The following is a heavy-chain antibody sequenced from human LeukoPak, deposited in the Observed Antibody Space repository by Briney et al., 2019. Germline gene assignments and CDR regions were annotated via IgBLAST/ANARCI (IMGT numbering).Heavy chain of an antibody. CDR3: AKSKEDCCGSFDP. Sequence: GGALRLSCAASGFTFSSYAMSRVRQAPGTGLESVSAIGGSATTYYAHSVRGRFIISRDNSKNTLYLQMSSLRGEDTAVYYCAKSKEDCCGSFDPGRQGPLLSVFS. CDR2: IGGSATT. J-gene: IGHJ5*02. V-gene: IGHV3-23*01. D-gene: IGHD2-15*01. CDR1: GFTFSSYA.